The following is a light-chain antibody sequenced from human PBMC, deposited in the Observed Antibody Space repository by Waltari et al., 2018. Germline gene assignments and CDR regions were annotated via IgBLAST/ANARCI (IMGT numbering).Light chain of an antibody. CDR3: SVWDASVNGVI. J-gene: IGLJ2*01. Sequence: QSVLTQPPSVSEAPRQRVTISCSGSSSNIGRNGVNWYQQVPGKAPKLLIYFDVLLPSGGSYRFSASKSGTSASLAISGRRSDDEADYYCSVWDASVNGVIFGGGTRLTVL. CDR2: FDV. CDR1: SSNIGRNG. V-gene: IGLV1-36*01.